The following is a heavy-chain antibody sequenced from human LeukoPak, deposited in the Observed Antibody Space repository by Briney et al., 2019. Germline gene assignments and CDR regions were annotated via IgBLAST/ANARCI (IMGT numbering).Heavy chain of an antibody. D-gene: IGHD3-22*01. CDR1: GFTFSTYW. CDR2: INSDGSST. V-gene: IGHV3-74*01. Sequence: PGGSLRLSCAASGFTFSTYWMHWVRQAPGKGLVWVSRINSDGSSTTYADSVKGRFTISRDNAKNTLYLQMNSLRAEDTAVYYCARDRPFRYDSSGYYDYWGQGTLVTVSS. J-gene: IGHJ4*02. CDR3: ARDRPFRYDSSGYYDY.